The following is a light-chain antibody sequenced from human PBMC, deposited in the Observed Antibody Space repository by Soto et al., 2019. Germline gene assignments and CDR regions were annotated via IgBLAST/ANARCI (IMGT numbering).Light chain of an antibody. CDR2: AAS. J-gene: IGKJ3*01. CDR3: QKYSSVPV. CDR1: QGIRNF. V-gene: IGKV1-27*01. Sequence: DIPMTQSPTSLSASVGDRVTITCRASQGIRNFAWYQQKPGKAPKLLIYAASTLQSGVPSRFSGSGSGTDFTLTINSLQPEDVATYSCQKYSSVPVFGPGTKVEIK.